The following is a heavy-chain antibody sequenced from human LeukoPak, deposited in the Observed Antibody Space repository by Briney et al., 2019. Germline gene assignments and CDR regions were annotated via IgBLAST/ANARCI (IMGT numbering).Heavy chain of an antibody. Sequence: ASVKVSCKASGYTFTSYDINWVRQATGQGLEWMGWMNPNSGNTGYAQKFQGRVTMTRNTSISTAYMELSSLRSEDTAVYYCARGSIVGSGYDLYYDREYWGQGTLVTVSS. V-gene: IGHV1-8*01. CDR2: MNPNSGNT. D-gene: IGHD3-22*01. J-gene: IGHJ4*02. CDR3: ARGSIVGSGYDLYYDREY. CDR1: GYTFTSYD.